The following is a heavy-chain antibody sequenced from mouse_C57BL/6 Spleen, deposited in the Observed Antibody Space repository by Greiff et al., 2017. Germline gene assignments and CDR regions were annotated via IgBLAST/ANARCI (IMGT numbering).Heavy chain of an antibody. Sequence: VQLQQSGTVLARPGASVKMSCKTSGYTFTSYWMYWVKQRPGQGLEWIGAIYPGNSDTSYNQKFKGKAKLTAVTSASTAYMELSSLTNEDSAVYYCTRSGYGNYYYAMDYWGQGTSVTVSS. CDR2: IYPGNSDT. V-gene: IGHV1-5*01. J-gene: IGHJ4*01. D-gene: IGHD2-1*01. CDR1: GYTFTSYW. CDR3: TRSGYGNYYYAMDY.